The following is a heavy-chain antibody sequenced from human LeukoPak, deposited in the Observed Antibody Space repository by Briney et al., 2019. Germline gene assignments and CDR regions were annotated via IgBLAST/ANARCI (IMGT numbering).Heavy chain of an antibody. V-gene: IGHV3-7*03. D-gene: IGHD1-26*01. CDR3: AKESSGRRFDFDH. CDR2: IKQDETEK. Sequence: GGSLRLSCTASGFTFSNFWMGWVRQAPGKGLEWVANIKQDETEKFYLGSAKGRFTSSRDNSKNTLYLQMNSLRAEDTAVYYCAKESSGRRFDFDHWGQGTLVTVSS. CDR1: GFTFSNFW. J-gene: IGHJ4*02.